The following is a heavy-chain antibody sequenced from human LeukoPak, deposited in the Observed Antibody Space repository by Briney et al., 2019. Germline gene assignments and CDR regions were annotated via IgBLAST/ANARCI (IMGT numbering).Heavy chain of an antibody. V-gene: IGHV3-53*01. CDR2: MYSGDST. CDR3: ARGSGGHGGGPAFDY. D-gene: IGHD2-15*01. Sequence: PGGSLRLSCAASGFTVSTNYMSWVRQAPGKGLEWVPFMYSGDSTYYADSVKGRFTISRDNSKNTLYLQMNSLRAEDTAVYYCARGSGGHGGGPAFDYWGQGTLVTVSS. CDR1: GFTVSTNY. J-gene: IGHJ4*02.